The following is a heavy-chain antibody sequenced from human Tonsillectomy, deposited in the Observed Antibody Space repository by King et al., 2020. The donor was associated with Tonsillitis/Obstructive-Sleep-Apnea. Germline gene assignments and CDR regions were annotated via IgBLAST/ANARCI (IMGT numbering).Heavy chain of an antibody. Sequence: EVQLVESGGGLVQPGRSLRLSCTASGFTFGDYAMSWVRQAPGKGLEWVGFIRSKAYGGTTENAASVKGRFTISRDDSKSIAHLQMNSLKTEDTAVYYCTRGKGTYYDFWSGPPFYYYMDVWGKGTTVTVSS. CDR2: IRSKAYGGTT. CDR1: GFTFGDYA. J-gene: IGHJ6*03. CDR3: TRGKGTYYDFWSGPPFYYYMDV. V-gene: IGHV3-49*04. D-gene: IGHD3-3*01.